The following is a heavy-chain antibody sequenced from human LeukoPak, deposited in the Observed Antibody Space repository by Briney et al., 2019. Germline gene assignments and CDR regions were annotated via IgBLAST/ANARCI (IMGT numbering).Heavy chain of an antibody. Sequence: NPSETLSLTCTVSGGSISSSSYYWGWIRQPPGKGLEWIGSIYYSGSTYYNPSLKSRVTISVDTSKNQFSLKLSSVTAADTAVYYCARRYRITGTTRGPGYFDYWGQGTLVTVSS. D-gene: IGHD1-7*01. CDR1: GGSISSSSYY. CDR2: IYYSGST. J-gene: IGHJ4*02. CDR3: ARRYRITGTTRGPGYFDY. V-gene: IGHV4-39*01.